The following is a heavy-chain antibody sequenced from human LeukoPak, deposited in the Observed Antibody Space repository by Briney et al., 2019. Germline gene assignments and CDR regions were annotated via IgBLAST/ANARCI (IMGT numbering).Heavy chain of an antibody. CDR1: GYTFTGYY. CDR3: ARASWVDIVVVPAVFDY. V-gene: IGHV1-2*02. D-gene: IGHD2-2*03. Sequence: ASVKVSCKASGYTFTGYYMHWVRQAPGQGLEWMGWINPNSGGTNYAKKFQGRVTMTRDTSISTAYMELSRLRSDDTAVYYCARASWVDIVVVPAVFDYWGQGTLVTVSS. CDR2: INPNSGGT. J-gene: IGHJ4*02.